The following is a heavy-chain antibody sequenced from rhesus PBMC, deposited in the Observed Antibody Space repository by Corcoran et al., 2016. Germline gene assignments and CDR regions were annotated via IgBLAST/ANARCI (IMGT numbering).Heavy chain of an antibody. D-gene: IGHD4-35*01. CDR3: AKGYGNYLNYFDS. CDR1: GFTFSSYD. J-gene: IGHJ4*01. CDR2: INSGGNST. V-gene: IGHV3S5*01. Sequence: EVHLVETGGGLVQPGGSLKLSCAASGFTFSSYDMIWVRQAPGKGVEWVSAINSGGNSTDNADSVMGRVTISRDNSKNTLSLQMNSLRAEDTAVYYCAKGYGNYLNYFDSWGQGVLVTVSS.